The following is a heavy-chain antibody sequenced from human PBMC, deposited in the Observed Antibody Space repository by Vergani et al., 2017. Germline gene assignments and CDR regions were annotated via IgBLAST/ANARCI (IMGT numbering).Heavy chain of an antibody. CDR3: ATDRGGSYPSKSDY. CDR2: FDPEDGET. D-gene: IGHD1-26*01. Sequence: QVQLVQSGAEVKKPGASVKVSCKVSGYTLTELSMHWVRQAPGKGFEWMGGFDPEDGETIYAQKFQGRVTMTEDTSKDTAYMGLSSLRSEDTAVYYCATDRGGSYPSKSDYWGQGTLVTVSS. V-gene: IGHV1-24*01. CDR1: GYTLTELS. J-gene: IGHJ4*02.